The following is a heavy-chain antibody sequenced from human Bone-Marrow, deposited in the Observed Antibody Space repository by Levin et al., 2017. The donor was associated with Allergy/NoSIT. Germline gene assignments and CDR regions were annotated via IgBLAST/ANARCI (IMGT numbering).Heavy chain of an antibody. Sequence: SETLSLTCTVSGDSISSYFWTWVRQSPGKGLQWIGNIYYSGTTNYNPSLKSRVTMSMDTSNNHFSLKLSSVTATDTAVYYCARVVVTAVVASDAFDLWDQGTMVLVSS. V-gene: IGHV4-59*01. D-gene: IGHD2-21*02. J-gene: IGHJ3*01. CDR3: ARVVVTAVVASDAFDL. CDR1: GDSISSYF. CDR2: IYYSGTT.